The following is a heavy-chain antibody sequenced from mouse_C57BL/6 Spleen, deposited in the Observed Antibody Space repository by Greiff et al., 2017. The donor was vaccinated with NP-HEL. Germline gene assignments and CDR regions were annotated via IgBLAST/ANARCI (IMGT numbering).Heavy chain of an antibody. CDR2: IYPGSGSI. V-gene: IGHV1-55*01. Sequence: QVQLQQLGAELVKPGASVKMSCKASGYTFTSYWITWVKQRPGQGLEWIGDIYPGSGSINYNEKFKSKATLTVDTSSSTAYMQLSSLTSEDSAVYYCARHSHYYGSSYWYFDVWGTGTTVTVSS. CDR1: GYTFTSYW. CDR3: ARHSHYYGSSYWYFDV. D-gene: IGHD1-1*01. J-gene: IGHJ1*03.